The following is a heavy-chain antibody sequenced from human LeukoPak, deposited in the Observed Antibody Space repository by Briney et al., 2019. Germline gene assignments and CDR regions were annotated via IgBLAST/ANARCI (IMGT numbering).Heavy chain of an antibody. CDR1: GYSFTSYW. J-gene: IGHJ4*02. CDR2: IYPGDSDT. Sequence: GESLKISCKGSGYSFTSYWIGWVRQMPGKGLEWMGIIYPGDSDTRHSPSLQGQVTISADKSIRTAYLPWSSLSASPNALYYCARRRSQRSAAHMGSIDYWGQGTLVTVSS. D-gene: IGHD2-2*01. CDR3: ARRRSQRSAAHMGSIDY. V-gene: IGHV5-51*01.